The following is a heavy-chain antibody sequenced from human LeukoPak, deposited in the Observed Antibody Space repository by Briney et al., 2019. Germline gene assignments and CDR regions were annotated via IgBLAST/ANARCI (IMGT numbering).Heavy chain of an antibody. J-gene: IGHJ5*02. CDR1: GGTFSSYA. Sequence: GSSVKVSCKASGGTFSSYAISWVRQAPGQGLEWMGRIIPILGIANYAQKFQGRVTITADKSTSTAYMELSSLRSEDTAVYYCARGGITMIVAEEWFDPWGQGTLVTVSS. D-gene: IGHD3-22*01. CDR2: IIPILGIA. V-gene: IGHV1-69*04. CDR3: ARGGITMIVAEEWFDP.